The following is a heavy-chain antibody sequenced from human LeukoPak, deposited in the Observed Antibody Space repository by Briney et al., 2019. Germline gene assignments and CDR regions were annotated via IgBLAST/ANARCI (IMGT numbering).Heavy chain of an antibody. D-gene: IGHD3-16*01. J-gene: IGHJ4*02. Sequence: ASVKVSCKASGYTFTGYYMHWVRQAPGQGLEWMGWINPYSGGTNYAQKFQGRVTMTRDTSISTAYMELSRLRSDDTAVYYCVRVFTFGGTNYWGQGTLVTVSS. CDR3: VRVFTFGGTNY. CDR1: GYTFTGYY. V-gene: IGHV1-2*02. CDR2: INPYSGGT.